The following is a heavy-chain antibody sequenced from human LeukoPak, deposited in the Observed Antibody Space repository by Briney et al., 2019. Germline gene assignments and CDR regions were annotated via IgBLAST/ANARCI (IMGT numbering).Heavy chain of an antibody. CDR3: ARDSRLGVTIFAGMDV. J-gene: IGHJ6*02. D-gene: IGHD3-3*01. V-gene: IGHV4-59*01. CDR1: GGSISSCY. Sequence: SETLSLTCTVSGGSISSCYWSWIRQPPGKGLEWIGYIYYSGSTNYNPSLKSRVTISVDTSKNQFSLKLSSVTAADTAVYYCARDSRLGVTIFAGMDVWGQGTTVTVSS. CDR2: IYYSGST.